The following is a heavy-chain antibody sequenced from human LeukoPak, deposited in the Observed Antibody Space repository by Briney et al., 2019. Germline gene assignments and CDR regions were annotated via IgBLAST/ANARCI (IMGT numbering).Heavy chain of an antibody. D-gene: IGHD2-8*01. V-gene: IGHV4-31*03. J-gene: IGHJ6*03. Sequence: SQTLSLTCTVSGGSISSGGYYWSWIRQHPGKGLEWIGYIYYSGSTYYNPSLKSRVTISVDTSKDQFSLKLSSVTAADTAVYYRARLDNSTYCTNGVCYGSGYYYYYMDVWGKGTTVTVSS. CDR2: IYYSGST. CDR1: GGSISSGGYY. CDR3: ARLDNSTYCTNGVCYGSGYYYYYMDV.